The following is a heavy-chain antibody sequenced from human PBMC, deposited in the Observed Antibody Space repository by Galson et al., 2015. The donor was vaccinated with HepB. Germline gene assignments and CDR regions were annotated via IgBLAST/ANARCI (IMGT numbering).Heavy chain of an antibody. Sequence: SLRLSCAASGFTFSGYAMHWVRQAPGKGLEWVAVISNDGSNRYYADSVKGRFTISRDNSKNTLYMQMNSLRAEDTAVYYCASHIYWGQGTLLTVSS. CDR3: ASHIY. CDR2: ISNDGSNR. CDR1: GFTFSGYA. J-gene: IGHJ4*02. V-gene: IGHV3-30*04.